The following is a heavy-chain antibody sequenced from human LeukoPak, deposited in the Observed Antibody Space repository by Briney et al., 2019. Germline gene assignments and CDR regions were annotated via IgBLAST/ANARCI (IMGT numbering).Heavy chain of an antibody. V-gene: IGHV5-51*01. J-gene: IGHJ6*03. CDR1: GYSFSSYW. CDR2: IYPGDSDT. Sequence: GESLKISCKGSGYSFSSYWIGGGRRMPGKGLEWRVVIYPGDSDTTYTPSFQGQVTISADKSISTAYLQWSSLKASDNAMYYCARVVITSPYYMDVWGKGTTVTISS. CDR3: ARVVITSPYYMDV. D-gene: IGHD3-22*01.